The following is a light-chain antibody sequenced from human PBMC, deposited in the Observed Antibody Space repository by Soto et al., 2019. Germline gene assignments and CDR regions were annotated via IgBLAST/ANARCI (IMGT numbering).Light chain of an antibody. Sequence: EIVLTQSTGTLSLSPLDRAKIYCRASQSVSNYVAWYQQRPGQAPRLLIYDASNRATGIPVRFSGSGSGTDFTLTISSLEPEDFAVYYCQQRSQGLTFGGGTKVDIK. J-gene: IGKJ4*01. V-gene: IGKV3-11*01. CDR3: QQRSQGLT. CDR1: QSVSNY. CDR2: DAS.